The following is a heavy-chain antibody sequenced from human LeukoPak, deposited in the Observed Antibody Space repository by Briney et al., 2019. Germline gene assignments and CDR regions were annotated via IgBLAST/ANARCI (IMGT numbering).Heavy chain of an antibody. CDR1: GFTCSGYG. CDR3: AKDLWRRIAVAGTGWAPFDY. Sequence: AGGCLRLSRAASGFTCSGYGLHRVRQGPGKGLEWGADISYDGSNKYYADSVKGRVTISRDNSKHTLYLQMNSLRAEDTAVYYCAKDLWRRIAVAGTGWAPFDYWGQGTLVTVSS. J-gene: IGHJ4*02. CDR2: ISYDGSNK. V-gene: IGHV3-30*18. D-gene: IGHD6-19*01.